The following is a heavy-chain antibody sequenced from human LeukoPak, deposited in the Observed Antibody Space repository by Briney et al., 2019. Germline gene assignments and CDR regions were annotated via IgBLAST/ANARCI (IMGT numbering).Heavy chain of an antibody. CDR3: AKHDYGDYSYFDY. Sequence: PSETQSLTCTVSGGSISSSSYYWGWIRQPPGKGLEWIGSIYYSGSTYYNPSLKSRVTISVDTSKNQFSLKLSSVTAADTAVYYCAKHDYGDYSYFDYWGQGTLVTVSS. J-gene: IGHJ4*02. CDR2: IYYSGST. D-gene: IGHD4-17*01. V-gene: IGHV4-39*01. CDR1: GGSISSSSYY.